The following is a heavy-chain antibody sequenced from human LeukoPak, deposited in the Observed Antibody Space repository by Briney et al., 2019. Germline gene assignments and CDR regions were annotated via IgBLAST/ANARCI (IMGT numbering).Heavy chain of an antibody. CDR2: INPNSGGT. CDR1: GYTFIDYY. CDR3: ARDCRVLYSYGEYDY. V-gene: IGHV1-2*02. D-gene: IGHD5-18*01. Sequence: ASVKVSCKASGYTFIDYYIHWVRQAPGQGLEWMGWINPNSGGTHYAQNFQGRVTMTRDTSISTAYMDLSRLRSDDTAVYYCARDCRVLYSYGEYDYWGQGTLVTVSS. J-gene: IGHJ4*02.